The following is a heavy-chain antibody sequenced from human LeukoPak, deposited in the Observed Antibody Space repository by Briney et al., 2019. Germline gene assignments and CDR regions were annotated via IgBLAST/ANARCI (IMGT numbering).Heavy chain of an antibody. V-gene: IGHV4-30-4*01. CDR3: ARGYYDILTNYPKNFDQ. CDR2: IFYSGST. J-gene: IGHJ4*02. D-gene: IGHD3-9*01. CDR1: GGSIISADHY. Sequence: ASQTLPLTCTVSGGSIISADHYWSWIRQPPGKGLEWIGYIFYSGSTYYNPSLKSRLTISVDTSKNQFSLKLSSVTAADTAVYYCARGYYDILTNYPKNFDQWGQGTLVTVSS.